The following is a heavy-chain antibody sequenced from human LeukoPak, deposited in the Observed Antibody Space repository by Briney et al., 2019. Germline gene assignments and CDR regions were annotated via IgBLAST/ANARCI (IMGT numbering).Heavy chain of an antibody. CDR3: ARWTTVVTPRYYYGMDV. V-gene: IGHV4-59*01. D-gene: IGHD4-23*01. CDR2: IYYSGST. J-gene: IGHJ6*02. CDR1: GGSISSYY. Sequence: SETLSLTCTVSGGSISSYYWSWIRQSPGKGLEWIRYIYYSGSTNYNPSLKSRVTISVDTSKNQFSLKLSSVTAADTAVYYCARWTTVVTPRYYYGMDVWGQGTTVTVSS.